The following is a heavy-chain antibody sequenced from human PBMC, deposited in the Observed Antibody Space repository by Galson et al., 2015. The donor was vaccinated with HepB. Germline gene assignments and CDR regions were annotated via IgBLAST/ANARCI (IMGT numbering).Heavy chain of an antibody. CDR2: ISSGSTI. D-gene: IGHD6-13*01. CDR3: ASSGIAAAAMWMTAIRVGRNFDY. CDR1: GFTFSSYE. V-gene: IGHV3-48*03. Sequence: SLRLSCAASGFTFSSYEMNWVRQAPGKGLEWVSHISSGSTIYYADSVKGRFTISRDNAKNSLYLQMNSLRAEDTGVYYCASSGIAAAAMWMTAIRVGRNFDYWGQGTLVTVSS. J-gene: IGHJ4*02.